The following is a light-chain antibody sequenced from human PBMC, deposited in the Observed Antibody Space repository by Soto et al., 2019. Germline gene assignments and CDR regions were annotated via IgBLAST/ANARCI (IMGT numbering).Light chain of an antibody. V-gene: IGLV2-8*01. CDR3: SSYTGNNNLGV. J-gene: IGLJ1*01. CDR1: SGDVGGYNF. CDR2: EVT. Sequence: QSALTQPPSESGSPGQSVTISCTGTSGDVGGYNFVSWYQQHPGKAPKLIIYEVTKRPSGVPDRFSGAKSGNTASLTVSGLQAEDEAHYYCSSYTGNNNLGVFGTGTKLTLL.